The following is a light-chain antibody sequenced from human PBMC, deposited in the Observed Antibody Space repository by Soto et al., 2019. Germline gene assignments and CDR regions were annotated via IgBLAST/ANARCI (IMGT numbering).Light chain of an antibody. CDR2: GNN. CDR3: QSYDSSLSGYV. J-gene: IGLJ1*01. CDR1: SSNIGANYD. Sequence: QAVVTQPPSVSGAPGQRITISCTGSSSNIGANYDVQWYQQLPGTAPKLLMYGNNNRPSGVPDRFSGSKSGTSASLAITGLQAEDEADYYCQSYDSSLSGYVFGTGTKLTVL. V-gene: IGLV1-40*01.